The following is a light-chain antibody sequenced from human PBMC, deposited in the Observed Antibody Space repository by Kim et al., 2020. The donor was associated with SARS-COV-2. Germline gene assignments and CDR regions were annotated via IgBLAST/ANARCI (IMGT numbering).Light chain of an antibody. CDR3: QSYDSSLSGVV. V-gene: IGLV1-40*01. J-gene: IGLJ2*01. CDR2: GNS. Sequence: QRVTISCTGRSSNIGAGYEVHWYQQLPGTAPKLLIYGNSNRPSGVPDRFSGSKSGTSASLAITGLQAEDEADYYCQSYDSSLSGVVFGGGTQLTVL. CDR1: SSNIGAGYE.